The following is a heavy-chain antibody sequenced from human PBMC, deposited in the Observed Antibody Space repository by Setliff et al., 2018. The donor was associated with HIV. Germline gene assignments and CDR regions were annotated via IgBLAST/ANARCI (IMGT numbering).Heavy chain of an antibody. CDR3: ARDGFWSGYIDY. V-gene: IGHV4-61*02. D-gene: IGHD3-3*01. Sequence: SETLSLTCTVSGGSISSGNYYWSWIRQPAGKGLEWIGRIYTSGSTNYNPSLKSRVTMSVDTSKNQFSLKLSSVTAADTAVYYCARDGFWSGYIDYWGQGTLVTVSS. J-gene: IGHJ4*02. CDR1: GGSISSGNYY. CDR2: IYTSGST.